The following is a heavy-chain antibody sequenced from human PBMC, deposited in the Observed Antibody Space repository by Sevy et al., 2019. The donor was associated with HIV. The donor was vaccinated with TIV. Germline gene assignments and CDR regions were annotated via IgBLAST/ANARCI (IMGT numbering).Heavy chain of an antibody. CDR1: GFTFFAYT. V-gene: IGHV3-30-3*01. J-gene: IGHJ6*02. Sequence: GGSLRLSCAASGFTFFAYTMHWVRQAPGKGLEWVALISYDINNKYYANSVKGRFTISRDNSKITLYLQRNSLRPEDTAVYYCARDLATSGDGLDVWGQGTTVTVSS. CDR3: ARDLATSGDGLDV. D-gene: IGHD3-3*02. CDR2: ISYDINNK.